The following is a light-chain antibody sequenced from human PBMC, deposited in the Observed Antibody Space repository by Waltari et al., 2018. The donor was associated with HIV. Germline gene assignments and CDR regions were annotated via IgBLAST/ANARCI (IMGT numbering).Light chain of an antibody. Sequence: PSVSVAPGKTARITCGGNNGGSKSVHWYQQKPGQAPMLVIYDDSDRPSGIPERISGSNSGNTATLTITRVEAGDEADYYCQVWDSSSDHPVFGGGTKLTVL. J-gene: IGLJ2*01. CDR2: DDS. CDR1: NGGSKS. CDR3: QVWDSSSDHPV. V-gene: IGLV3-21*04.